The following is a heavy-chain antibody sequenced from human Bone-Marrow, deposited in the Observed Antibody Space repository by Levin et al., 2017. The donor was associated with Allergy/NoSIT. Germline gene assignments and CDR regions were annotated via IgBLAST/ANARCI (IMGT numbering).Heavy chain of an antibody. D-gene: IGHD4-17*01. V-gene: IGHV3-30*18. CDR3: AKGQYYGDRTDFDI. Sequence: PGGSLRLSCAASGFTFSSYGMHWVRQAPGKGLEWVAVISYDGSNKYYADSVKGRFTISRDNSKNTLYLQMNSLRAEDTAVYYCAKGQYYGDRTDFDIWGQGTMVTVSS. CDR2: ISYDGSNK. CDR1: GFTFSSYG. J-gene: IGHJ3*02.